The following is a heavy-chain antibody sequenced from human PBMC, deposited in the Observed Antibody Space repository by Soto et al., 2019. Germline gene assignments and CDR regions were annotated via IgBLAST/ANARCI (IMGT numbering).Heavy chain of an antibody. J-gene: IGHJ4*02. CDR3: ASLYYYGSGSYYNLRPY. CDR1: GFTFSSYA. D-gene: IGHD3-10*01. CDR2: ISSSSSYI. Sequence: GGSLRLSCAASGFTFSSYAMSWVRQAPGKGLEWVSSISSSSSYIYYADSVKGRFTISRDNAKNSLYLQMNSLRAEDTAVYYCASLYYYGSGSYYNLRPYWGQGTLVTVSS. V-gene: IGHV3-21*01.